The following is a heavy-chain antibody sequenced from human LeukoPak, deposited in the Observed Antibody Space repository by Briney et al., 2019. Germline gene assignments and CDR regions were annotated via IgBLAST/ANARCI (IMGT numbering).Heavy chain of an antibody. CDR3: ARGRGDYGGNTGFDY. D-gene: IGHD4-23*01. CDR2: IIPTFGTA. Sequence: SVKVSCKASGGTFSSYAISWVRQAPGQGLEWMGGIIPTFGTANYAQKFQGRVTITTDESTSTAYMELSSLRSEDTAVYYCARGRGDYGGNTGFDYWGQGTLVTVSS. V-gene: IGHV1-69*05. J-gene: IGHJ4*02. CDR1: GGTFSSYA.